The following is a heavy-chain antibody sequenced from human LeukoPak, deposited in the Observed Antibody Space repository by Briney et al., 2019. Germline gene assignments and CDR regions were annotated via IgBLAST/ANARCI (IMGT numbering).Heavy chain of an antibody. CDR1: GFTFSNYW. V-gene: IGHV3-74*01. Sequence: GGSLRLSCAASGFTFSNYWMHWVRQVPGKGLMWVSRIKTDGSSTSYADSVKGRFTISRDNAKNTLYLQMNSLRVEDTAVYYCARDFMYSITCAGCWGQGTLVTVSS. CDR3: ARDFMYSITCAGC. D-gene: IGHD6-13*01. J-gene: IGHJ4*02. CDR2: IKTDGSST.